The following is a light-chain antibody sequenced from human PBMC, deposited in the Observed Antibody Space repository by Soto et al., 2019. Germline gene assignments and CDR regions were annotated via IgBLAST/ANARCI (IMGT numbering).Light chain of an antibody. V-gene: IGLV2-11*01. CDR1: SRDVGNFNY. J-gene: IGLJ1*01. CDR2: DVT. CDR3: FSYAGSYSWV. Sequence: LSQPRSVSGSPGQSVTISCTGTSRDVGNFNYVSWYQQYPGKAPKLMIYDVTKRPSGVPDRFSGSKSGNTASLTISGLQAEDEADYYCFSYAGSYSWVFGTGTKVTVL.